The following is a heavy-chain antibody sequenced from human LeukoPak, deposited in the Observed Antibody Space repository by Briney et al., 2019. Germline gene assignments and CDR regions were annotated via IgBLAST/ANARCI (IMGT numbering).Heavy chain of an antibody. V-gene: IGHV3-23*01. CDR3: AKLEDIVVVVAATGSGHAFDI. CDR1: GFTFSSYA. CDR2: ISGSGGST. Sequence: GGSLRLSCAASGFTFSSYAMSWVRQAPGKGLERVSAISGSGGSTYYADSVKGRFTISRDNSKNTLYLQMNSLRAEDTAVYYCAKLEDIVVVVAATGSGHAFDIWGQGTMVTVSS. J-gene: IGHJ3*02. D-gene: IGHD2-15*01.